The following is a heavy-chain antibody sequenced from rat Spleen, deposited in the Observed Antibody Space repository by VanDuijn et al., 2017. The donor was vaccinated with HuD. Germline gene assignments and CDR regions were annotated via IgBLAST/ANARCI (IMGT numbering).Heavy chain of an antibody. Sequence: EVQLVESGGGLVQPGRSLKLSCAASGFTFSDYYMAWVRQAPKKGLEWVASISHEGSRTYYPDSVKGRFTISRDNAKSTLYLQINSLRSEDTATYYCTRDRYGGSAYNWFAYWGPGTMVTVSS. J-gene: IGHJ1*01. CDR3: TRDRYGGSAYNWFAY. V-gene: IGHV5-22*01. D-gene: IGHD1-11*01. CDR2: ISHEGSRT. CDR1: GFTFSDYY.